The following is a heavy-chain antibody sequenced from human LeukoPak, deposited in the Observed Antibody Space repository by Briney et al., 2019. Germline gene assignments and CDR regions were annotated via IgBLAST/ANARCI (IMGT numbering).Heavy chain of an antibody. J-gene: IGHJ4*02. Sequence: GGSLRLSCGPSVLTFSIYSGNGVPRAPERALEGVSSISSSSYIYYVDSVKGRFTISRDNDKTSLYLQMNSMRAEDTAVYYCARDMTNYYGSGSYYLDGDYWGQGTLVTVSS. D-gene: IGHD3-10*01. CDR2: ISSSSYI. V-gene: IGHV3-21*01. CDR3: ARDMTNYYGSGSYYLDGDY. CDR1: VLTFSIYS.